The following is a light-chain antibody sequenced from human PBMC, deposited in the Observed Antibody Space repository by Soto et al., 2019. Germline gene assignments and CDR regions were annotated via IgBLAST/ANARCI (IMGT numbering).Light chain of an antibody. CDR3: QQYGRSPIFT. CDR2: GAS. CDR1: QSVSSSY. Sequence: EIVLTQSPGTLSLSPGERATLSCRASQSVSSSYLAWYQQKPGQAPRLLIYGASSRATGIPDRFSGSGSETDFTLTISRLEPEDFAGYYCQQYGRSPIFTFGPGTKVDI. V-gene: IGKV3-20*01. J-gene: IGKJ3*01.